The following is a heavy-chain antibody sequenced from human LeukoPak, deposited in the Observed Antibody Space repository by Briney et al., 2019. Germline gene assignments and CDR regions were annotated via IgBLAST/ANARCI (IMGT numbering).Heavy chain of an antibody. V-gene: IGHV1-8*03. J-gene: IGHJ3*02. D-gene: IGHD2-15*01. CDR1: GYTFTSYG. CDR2: MNPNSGNT. Sequence: GASVKVSCKASGYTFTSYGISWVRQATGQGLEWMGWMNPNSGNTGYAQKFQGRVTITRNTSISTAYMELRSLRSDDTAVYYCARFDAIVVVVAATSSGAFDIWGQGTMVTVSS. CDR3: ARFDAIVVVVAATSSGAFDI.